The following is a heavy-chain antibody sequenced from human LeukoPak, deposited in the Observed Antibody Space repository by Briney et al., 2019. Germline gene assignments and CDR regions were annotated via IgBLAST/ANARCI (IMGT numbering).Heavy chain of an antibody. CDR2: INSDGSST. D-gene: IGHD3-10*01. CDR3: STGSGHALDI. V-gene: IGHV3-74*01. CDR1: GFTFSSYW. J-gene: IGHJ3*02. Sequence: GGSLRLSCAASGFTFSSYWMHWVRQVAGKGLVWVSRINSDGSSTSYADSVKGRFTISRDNAKNTLYVQMNSLRAEDTAVYYCSTGSGHALDIWGRGTMVTVSS.